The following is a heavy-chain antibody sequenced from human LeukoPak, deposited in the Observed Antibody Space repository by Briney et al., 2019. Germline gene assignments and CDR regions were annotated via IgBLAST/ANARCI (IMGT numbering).Heavy chain of an antibody. D-gene: IGHD3-10*01. J-gene: IGHJ5*02. CDR1: GYTFTGYY. CDR2: INPNSGGT. CDR3: AREPMVRDFNWFDP. V-gene: IGHV1-2*06. Sequence: ASVKVSCKASGYTFTGYYIHWVRQAPGQGLEWMGRINPNSGGTNYAQKFQGRVTMTRDTSISTAYMQLSRLTSDDTAVYHCAREPMVRDFNWFDPWGQGTLVTVSS.